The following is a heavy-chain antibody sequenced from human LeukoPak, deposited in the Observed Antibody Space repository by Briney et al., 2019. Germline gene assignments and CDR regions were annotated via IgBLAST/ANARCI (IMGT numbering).Heavy chain of an antibody. CDR1: GGSISSGDYY. CDR2: IYYSGST. D-gene: IGHD3-10*01. J-gene: IGHJ4*02. CDR3: ARGTPLLWFGEDPPLSAPLPDY. V-gene: IGHV4-30-4*01. Sequence: PSETLSLTCTVSGGSISSGDYYWSWIRQPPGKGLERIGYIYYSGSTYYNPSLKSRVTISVDTSKSQFSLKLSSVTAADTAVYYCARGTPLLWFGEDPPLSAPLPDYWGQGTLVTVSS.